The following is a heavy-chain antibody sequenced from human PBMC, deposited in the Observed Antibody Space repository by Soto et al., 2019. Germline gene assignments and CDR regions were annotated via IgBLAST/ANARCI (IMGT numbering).Heavy chain of an antibody. Sequence: QVYLVQSGSELKKPWASVKDSCKASGYTFTSYGMTLVRQAPGQGLEWMGWISAHNGNTDYAQKLKGRVIVTRDTSTSTAYMEMRSLIADYTAVYYCERGRYGDYWGQGALVTVSS. D-gene: IGHD1-1*01. CDR2: ISAHNGNT. CDR3: ERGRYGDY. J-gene: IGHJ4*02. CDR1: GYTFTSYG. V-gene: IGHV1-18*01.